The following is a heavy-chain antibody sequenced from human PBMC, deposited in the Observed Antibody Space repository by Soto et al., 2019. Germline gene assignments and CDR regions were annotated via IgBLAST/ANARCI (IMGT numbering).Heavy chain of an antibody. D-gene: IGHD2-8*01. CDR1: GFTFSSYA. J-gene: IGHJ4*02. CDR2: ISYDGSNK. Sequence: QVQLVESGGGVVQPGRSLRLSCAASGFTFSSYAMHWVRQAPGKGLEWVAVISYDGSNKYYADSVKGRFTISRDNSKNTLYLQMNSLRAEDTAVYYCARAGQWAFLDYWGQGTLVTVSS. CDR3: ARAGQWAFLDY. V-gene: IGHV3-30-3*01.